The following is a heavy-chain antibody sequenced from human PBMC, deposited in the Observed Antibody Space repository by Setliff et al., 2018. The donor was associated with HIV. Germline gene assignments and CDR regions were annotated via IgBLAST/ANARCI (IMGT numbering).Heavy chain of an antibody. D-gene: IGHD5-18*01. Sequence: PSETLSLTCTVSGDSISSYYWSWIRQPPGKGLEWIGYIYYSGSTNYNPSLKSRVTISLDMSKNQFSLRLSSVTAAETAVYYCARDSGYSFGFNYFDYWGQGTLVTVSS. CDR2: IYYSGST. CDR3: ARDSGYSFGFNYFDY. CDR1: GDSISSYY. V-gene: IGHV4-59*01. J-gene: IGHJ4*02.